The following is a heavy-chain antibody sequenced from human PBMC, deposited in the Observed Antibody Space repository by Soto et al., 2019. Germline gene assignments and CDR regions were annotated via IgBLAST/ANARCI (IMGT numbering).Heavy chain of an antibody. D-gene: IGHD3-22*01. J-gene: IGHJ3*02. V-gene: IGHV3-30*18. Sequence: PGGSLRLSCAASGFTFSSYGMHWVRQAPGKGLEWVAVISYDGSNKYYADSVKGRFTISRDNSKNTLYLQMNSLRVEDTAVYYCAKGAPSSITMIVVVMASDAFDIWGQGTMVTVSS. CDR3: AKGAPSSITMIVVVMASDAFDI. CDR1: GFTFSSYG. CDR2: ISYDGSNK.